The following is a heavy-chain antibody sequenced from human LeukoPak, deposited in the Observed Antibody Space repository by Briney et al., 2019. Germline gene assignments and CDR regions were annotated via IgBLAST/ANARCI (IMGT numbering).Heavy chain of an antibody. Sequence: PGGSLRLSCAASGFTFSSYSMNWVRQAPGKGLEWVSVTYSGGTTYYADSVKGRFTISRDISKNTLYVQMNSLRAEDTAVYYCARERGGDPGPFDYWGQGTLVTVSS. D-gene: IGHD3-16*01. J-gene: IGHJ4*02. CDR1: GFTFSSYS. CDR2: TYSGGTT. V-gene: IGHV3-53*01. CDR3: ARERGGDPGPFDY.